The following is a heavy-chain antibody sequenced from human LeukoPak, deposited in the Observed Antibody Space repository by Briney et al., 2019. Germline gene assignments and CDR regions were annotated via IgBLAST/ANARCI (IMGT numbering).Heavy chain of an antibody. J-gene: IGHJ5*02. Sequence: SETLSLTCTVSGGPISSYYWSWIRQPAGKGLEWIGRIYTSGSTNYNPSLKSRVTMSVDTSKNQFSLKLSSVTAADTAVYYCASGTFYCTNGVCYTWFDPWGQGTLVTVSS. CDR2: IYTSGST. D-gene: IGHD2-8*01. CDR3: ASGTFYCTNGVCYTWFDP. V-gene: IGHV4-4*07. CDR1: GGPISSYY.